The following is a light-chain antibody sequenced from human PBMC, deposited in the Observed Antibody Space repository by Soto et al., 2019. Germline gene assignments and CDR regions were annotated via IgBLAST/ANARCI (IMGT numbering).Light chain of an antibody. Sequence: EIVLTQSPATLSLSPGERATLSCRASQSVSSYLAWYQQKPGPAPRLLIYDASNRATGIPARFSGSGSGTDFTLTISSLEPEDFAVYYCQQRSNWPTFGQGTRLEIK. V-gene: IGKV3-11*01. J-gene: IGKJ5*01. CDR3: QQRSNWPT. CDR2: DAS. CDR1: QSVSSY.